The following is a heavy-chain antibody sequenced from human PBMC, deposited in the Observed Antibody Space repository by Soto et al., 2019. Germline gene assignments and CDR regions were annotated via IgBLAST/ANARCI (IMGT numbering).Heavy chain of an antibody. CDR2: IYYSGRT. D-gene: IGHD6-6*01. V-gene: IGHV4-31*03. CDR1: GGSISSGGYY. CDR3: ARGSFSSSSSWFDP. J-gene: IGHJ5*02. Sequence: TLSLTCTVSGGSISSGGYYGSWIREHPGKGLEWIGYIYYSGRTCYNPSLHSRVSIAVDTTENQFSLKLTSVTAADTSVYYCARGSFSSSSSWFDPWGRGTLVTVS.